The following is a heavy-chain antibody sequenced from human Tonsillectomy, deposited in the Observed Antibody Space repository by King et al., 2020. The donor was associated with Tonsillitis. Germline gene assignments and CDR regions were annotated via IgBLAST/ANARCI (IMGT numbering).Heavy chain of an antibody. CDR2: VFSNDEK. D-gene: IGHD3-22*01. V-gene: IGHV2-26*01. CDR3: ARLHSVHYFDSSGSYYYDY. Sequence: TLKESGPVLVKPTETFTLTCTVSGFSLSDGRMGVAWIRQPPGKALEWLAHVFSNDEKFYSTSLKSRLTISKDTSKSQVVLTMTNMDPVDTATYYCARLHSVHYFDSSGSYYYDYWGQGTLVTVSS. CDR1: GFSLSDGRMG. J-gene: IGHJ4*02.